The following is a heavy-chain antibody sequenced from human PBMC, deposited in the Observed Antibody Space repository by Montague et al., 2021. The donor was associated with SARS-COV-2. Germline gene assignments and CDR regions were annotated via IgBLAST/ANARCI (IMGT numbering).Heavy chain of an antibody. CDR2: IYTSGST. J-gene: IGHJ6*02. CDR3: ARDLIGYDYGWGRYRPYGMDV. D-gene: IGHD3-16*02. V-gene: IGHV4-4*07. CDR1: GGSISSYY. Sequence: SETLSLTCTVSGGSISSYYWSWIRQPAGKGLEWIGRIYTSGSTNYNPSLKSRVTMSVDTSKNQFSLKLSSVTAADTAVYYCARDLIGYDYGWGRYRPYGMDVWGQGTTVTVSS.